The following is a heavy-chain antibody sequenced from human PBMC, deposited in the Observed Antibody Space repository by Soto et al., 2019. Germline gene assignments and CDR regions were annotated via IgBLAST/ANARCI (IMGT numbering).Heavy chain of an antibody. J-gene: IGHJ5*02. CDR1: GGTFSSYE. CDR3: ATGSGGSKWFDP. D-gene: IGHD2-15*01. V-gene: IGHV1-69*13. Sequence: SVKVSCKASGGTFSSYEFSWVRQAPGQGLEWMGRIIPLLGTPKYAQKFQGRVTITADESTTTVYMELSRLTSEDTAVYFCATGSGGSKWFDPWGQGTLVTVSS. CDR2: IIPLLGTP.